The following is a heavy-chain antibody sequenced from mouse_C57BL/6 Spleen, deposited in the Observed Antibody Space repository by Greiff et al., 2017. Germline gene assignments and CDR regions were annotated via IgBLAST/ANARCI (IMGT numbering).Heavy chain of an antibody. V-gene: IGHV1-69*01. Sequence: VQGVESGAELVMPGASVKLSCKASGYTFTSYWMHWVKQRPGQGLEWIGEIDPSDSYTNYNQKFKGKSTLTVDKSSSTAYMQLSSLTSEDSAVYYCARSFGTGYFDYWGQGTTLTVSS. CDR2: IDPSDSYT. D-gene: IGHD4-1*01. CDR3: ARSFGTGYFDY. CDR1: GYTFTSYW. J-gene: IGHJ2*01.